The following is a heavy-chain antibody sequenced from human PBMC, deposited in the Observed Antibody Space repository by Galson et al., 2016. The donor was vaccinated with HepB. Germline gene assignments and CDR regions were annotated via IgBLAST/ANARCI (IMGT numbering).Heavy chain of an antibody. CDR1: GFTFSTYA. D-gene: IGHD6-13*01. CDR2: TSGGNT. J-gene: IGHJ6*01. V-gene: IGHV3-23*01. CDR3: AKVLPYSAGHGMDV. Sequence: SLRLSCAASGFTFSTYAMSWVRQAPGKGLEWVSLTSGGNTYYADSVRGRFTISRDNSKNTLYLQMNSLRAEDTAVYYCAKVLPYSAGHGMDVRGQGTTVTVSS.